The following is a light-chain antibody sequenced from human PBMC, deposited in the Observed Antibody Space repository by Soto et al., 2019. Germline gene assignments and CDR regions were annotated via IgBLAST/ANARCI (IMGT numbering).Light chain of an antibody. CDR3: QQYYHWPRT. CDR2: AAS. Sequence: EVVVTQSPATLSVSPGERATLSCGASQSVSSNLAWYQQKPGQAPRLLIYAASTRATGIPARFSGSGSGTDFILTITSLQTEDFAVYYCQQYYHWPRTFGQGTKVDIK. J-gene: IGKJ1*01. CDR1: QSVSSN. V-gene: IGKV3-15*01.